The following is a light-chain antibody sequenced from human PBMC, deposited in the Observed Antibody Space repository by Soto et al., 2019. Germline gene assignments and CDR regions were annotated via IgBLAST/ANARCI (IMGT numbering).Light chain of an antibody. CDR2: DAS. V-gene: IGKV3-11*01. CDR3: QQRSNWPLT. J-gene: IGKJ4*01. CDR1: QSVTNH. Sequence: EIVLTQSPATLSLSPGEGAALSCRASQSVTNHLAWFQQKPGQAPRLLIYDASNRATGIPARFSGSGSGTEFTLTISRLEPEDFAVYYCQQRSNWPLTFGGGTKVDIK.